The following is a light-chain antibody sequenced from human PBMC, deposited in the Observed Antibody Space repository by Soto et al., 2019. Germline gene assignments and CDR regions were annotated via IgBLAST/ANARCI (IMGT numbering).Light chain of an antibody. CDR1: QTIMTY. J-gene: IGKJ1*01. CDR3: QQTYSAPPL. Sequence: DIQMTQSPSSLSASVGDEVTITCRASQTIMTYLNWYQLKPGKPPRLLIYAASSLQSGVPSRFSGSGSGTDFTLSINSLQREDFATYYCQQTYSAPPLFGQGTKVDIK. CDR2: AAS. V-gene: IGKV1-39*01.